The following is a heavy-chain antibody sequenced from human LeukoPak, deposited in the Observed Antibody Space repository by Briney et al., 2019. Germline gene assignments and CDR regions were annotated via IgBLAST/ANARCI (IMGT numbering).Heavy chain of an antibody. D-gene: IGHD3-10*01. Sequence: SQTLSLTCTVSGGSISIGGYYWSWIRQHPGQGLEWIGYIYYSGSTYYNPSLKSRVTISVDTSKNQFSLKPSSVTAADTAVYYCARGVRPYYYGSGSPHLDYWGQGTLVTVSS. V-gene: IGHV4-31*03. J-gene: IGHJ4*02. CDR1: GGSISIGGYY. CDR3: ARGVRPYYYGSGSPHLDY. CDR2: IYYSGST.